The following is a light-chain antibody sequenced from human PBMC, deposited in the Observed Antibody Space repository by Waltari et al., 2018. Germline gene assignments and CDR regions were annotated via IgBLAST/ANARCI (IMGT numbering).Light chain of an antibody. J-gene: IGKJ5*01. CDR1: QGISSN. V-gene: IGKV1-9*01. CDR2: AAS. CDR3: QQLNSYPIT. Sequence: IQLTQSPSSLSASVGDRVTLTCRASQGISSNLAWYQQKPGKAPKLLISAASTLQSGVPLRFSCSGSGTDFTLTISSLQPEDFATYYCQQLNSYPITFGQGTRLEIK.